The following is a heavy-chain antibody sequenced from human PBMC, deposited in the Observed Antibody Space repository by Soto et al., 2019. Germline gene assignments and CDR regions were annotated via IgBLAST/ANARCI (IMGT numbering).Heavy chain of an antibody. D-gene: IGHD3-10*01. Sequence: EVQVVESGGGLVKPGGSLRLSCAASGFTFSSYSMNWVRQAPGKGLEWVSSISSSSSYIYYADSVKGRFTISRDNAKNSLYLQMNSLRAEDTAVYYCARDYYYGSGSYYTNWFDPWGQGTLVTVSS. CDR3: ARDYYYGSGSYYTNWFDP. V-gene: IGHV3-21*01. CDR2: ISSSSSYI. J-gene: IGHJ5*02. CDR1: GFTFSSYS.